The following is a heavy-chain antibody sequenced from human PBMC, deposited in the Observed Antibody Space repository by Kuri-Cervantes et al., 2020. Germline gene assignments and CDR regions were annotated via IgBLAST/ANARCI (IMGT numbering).Heavy chain of an antibody. D-gene: IGHD5-18*01. Sequence: GESLKISCAASGFTFDDYAMHWVRQAPGKGLEWVSLISWDGGSTYYADSVKGRFTISRDNSKNSLYLQMNSLRAEDTALYYCAKGNSYGSSALDYWGQGTLVTVSS. V-gene: IGHV3-43D*04. CDR2: ISWDGGST. CDR3: AKGNSYGSSALDY. CDR1: GFTFDDYA. J-gene: IGHJ4*02.